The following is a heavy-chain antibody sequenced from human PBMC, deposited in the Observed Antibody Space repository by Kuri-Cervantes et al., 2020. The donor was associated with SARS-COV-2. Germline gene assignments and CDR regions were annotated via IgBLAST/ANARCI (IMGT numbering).Heavy chain of an antibody. CDR1: GGSISSGSYY. CDR2: IYTSGST. CDR3: ARNYDFWSGYSLKNWFDP. V-gene: IGHV4-61*09. D-gene: IGHD3-3*01. J-gene: IGHJ5*02. Sequence: SETLSLTCTVSGGSISSGSYYWSWIRQPAGKGLEWIGYIYTSGSTNYNPSLKSRVTISVDTSKNQFSLKLSSVTAADTAVYYCARNYDFWSGYSLKNWFDPWGQGTLVTVSS.